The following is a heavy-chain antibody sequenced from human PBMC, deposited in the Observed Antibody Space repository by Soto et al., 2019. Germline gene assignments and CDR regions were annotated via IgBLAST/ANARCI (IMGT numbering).Heavy chain of an antibody. J-gene: IGHJ4*02. Sequence: PSETLSLTCTVSGASITGSSYWSWIRQPAGKGLEWIGRFSLSGTTNYNPSLRSRVTMSADVSKNQFSLRLTSVTAADTALYYCARGMTPPGAPAWYYFDSWGQANLVTVSS. D-gene: IGHD2-8*02. CDR1: GASITGSSY. CDR3: ARGMTPPGAPAWYYFDS. V-gene: IGHV4-4*07. CDR2: FSLSGTT.